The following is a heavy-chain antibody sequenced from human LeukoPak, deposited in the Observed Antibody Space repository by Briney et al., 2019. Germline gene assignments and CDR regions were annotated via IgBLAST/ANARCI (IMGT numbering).Heavy chain of an antibody. Sequence: GGPLRLSCAASGFTFSSYSMNWIRQAPGKGLEWVSFISGSSSYTNSADSVKGRFTISRDNAKNSLYLQMNSLRAEDTAVYYCARVGEYSGSYCDYWGQGTLVTVSS. CDR3: ARVGEYSGSYCDY. V-gene: IGHV3-21*04. D-gene: IGHD1-26*01. CDR2: ISGSSSYT. CDR1: GFTFSSYS. J-gene: IGHJ4*02.